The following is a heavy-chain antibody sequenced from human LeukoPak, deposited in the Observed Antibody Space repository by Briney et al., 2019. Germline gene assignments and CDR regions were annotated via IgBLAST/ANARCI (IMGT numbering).Heavy chain of an antibody. D-gene: IGHD2-21*01. Sequence: PGGSLRLSCAASGFTFSSYAMHWVRQAPGKGLEWVAVISYDGSNKYYADSVKGRFTISRDNSKNTLYLQMSSLRAEDTAVYYCARAIPVWDYFDYWGQGTLVTVSS. CDR3: ARAIPVWDYFDY. V-gene: IGHV3-30-3*01. CDR1: GFTFSSYA. J-gene: IGHJ4*02. CDR2: ISYDGSNK.